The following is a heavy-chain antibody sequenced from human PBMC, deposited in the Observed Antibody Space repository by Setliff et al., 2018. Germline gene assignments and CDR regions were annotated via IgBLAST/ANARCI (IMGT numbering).Heavy chain of an antibody. J-gene: IGHJ5*02. D-gene: IGHD2-2*01. CDR3: VRTFNGSPADR. CDR2: IYYTGIT. V-gene: IGHV4-39*01. CDR1: GDSINTPTYH. Sequence: SETLSLTCTVSGDSINTPTYHWGWVRQPPGKGLEWIGLIYYTGITYYNPSLKSRVTISEDMSENQISLKLNPVTAADAAVYYCVRTFNGSPADRWGQGTLVTVSS.